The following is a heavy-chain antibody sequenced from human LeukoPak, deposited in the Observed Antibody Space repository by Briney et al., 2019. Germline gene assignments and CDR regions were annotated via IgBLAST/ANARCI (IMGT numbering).Heavy chain of an antibody. CDR2: IYTSGST. CDR3: ARNDYYSADY. D-gene: IGHD3-22*01. J-gene: IGHJ4*02. V-gene: IGHV4-61*02. Sequence: SQTLSLTCTVSGGSISSGSYYWSWIRQPAGKGLEWIGRIYTSGSTNYNPSLKSRVTISVDTSKNQFSLKLSSVTAADTAVYYCARNDYYSADYWGQGTLVTVSS. CDR1: GGSISSGSYY.